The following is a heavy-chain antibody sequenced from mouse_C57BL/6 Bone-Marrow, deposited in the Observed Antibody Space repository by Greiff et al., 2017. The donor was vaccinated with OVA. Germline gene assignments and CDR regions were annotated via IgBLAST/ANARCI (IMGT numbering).Heavy chain of an antibody. Sequence: EVMLVESGGGLVQPGGSLKLSCAASGFTFSDYGMAWVRQAPRTGPEWVAFISNLAYSIYYADTVTGRFTISRENAKNTLYLEMSSLRSEDTAMYYCARLTTRGYFDVWGTGTTVTVSS. V-gene: IGHV5-15*01. CDR2: ISNLAYSI. CDR1: GFTFSDYG. CDR3: ARLTTRGYFDV. J-gene: IGHJ1*03. D-gene: IGHD5-5*01.